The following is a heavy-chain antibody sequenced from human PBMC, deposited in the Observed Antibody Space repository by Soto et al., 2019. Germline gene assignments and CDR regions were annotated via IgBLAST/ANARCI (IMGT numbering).Heavy chain of an antibody. V-gene: IGHV1-69*01. J-gene: IGHJ4*02. Sequence: QVQLVQSGAEVKKPGSSVKVSCKASGGTFSSYAISWVRQAPGQGLEWMGGIIPIFGTANYAQKFQGRVTITADESTSTAYMELSSLRSEDTAVYYCARLRFGELLSLWWFDYWGQGTLVTVSS. CDR1: GGTFSSYA. CDR3: ARLRFGELLSLWWFDY. CDR2: IIPIFGTA. D-gene: IGHD3-10*01.